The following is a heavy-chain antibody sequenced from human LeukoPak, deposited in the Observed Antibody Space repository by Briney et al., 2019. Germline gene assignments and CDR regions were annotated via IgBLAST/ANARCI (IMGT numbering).Heavy chain of an antibody. CDR1: GFTFSDYY. CDR3: ARDLQYSSGWYRD. D-gene: IGHD6-19*01. J-gene: IGHJ4*02. CDR2: ISSSGSTI. Sequence: GRSLRLSCAASGFTFSDYYMSWIRQAPGKGLEWVSYISSSGSTIYYADSVKGRFTISRDNAKNSLYLQMNSLRAEDTAVYYCARDLQYSSGWYRDWGQGTLVTVSS. V-gene: IGHV3-11*01.